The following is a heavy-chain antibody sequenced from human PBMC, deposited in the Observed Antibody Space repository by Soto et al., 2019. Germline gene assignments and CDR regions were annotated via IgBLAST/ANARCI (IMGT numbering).Heavy chain of an antibody. Sequence: PGGSLRLSCAGSGFIFRNYVMSWVRQAPGKGLERVSAISPSGGNTSYADFVKGRFTISRDNSKNTLSLQMNGLRAEDSALYYCTKVYRWAIRALDLWGQGXMVTV. CDR3: TKVYRWAIRALDL. CDR1: GFIFRNYV. V-gene: IGHV3-23*01. D-gene: IGHD2-2*02. CDR2: ISPSGGNT. J-gene: IGHJ3*01.